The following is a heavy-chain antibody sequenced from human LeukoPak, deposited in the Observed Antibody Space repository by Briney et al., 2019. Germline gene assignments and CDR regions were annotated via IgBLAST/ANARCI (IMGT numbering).Heavy chain of an antibody. D-gene: IGHD6-19*01. CDR2: IYSDGST. J-gene: IGHJ4*02. CDR1: GGSISSSSYY. Sequence: SETLSLTCTVSGGSISSSSYYWSWIRQPAGQGLEWIGRIYSDGSTNYNPSLKSRVTMSVDTSKNQFSLKLSSVTAADTAVYYCARDSAVAGFDYWGQGTLVTVSS. CDR3: ARDSAVAGFDY. V-gene: IGHV4-61*02.